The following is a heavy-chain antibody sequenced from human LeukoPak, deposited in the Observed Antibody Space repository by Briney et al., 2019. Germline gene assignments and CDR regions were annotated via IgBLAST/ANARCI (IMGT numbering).Heavy chain of an antibody. CDR2: IYPGDSDT. D-gene: IGHD5-12*01. CDR1: GYIFSDYW. V-gene: IGHV5-51*01. CDR3: ARRGYSGYSPLDS. J-gene: IGHJ4*02. Sequence: GESLKISCRGSGYIFSDYWIGWVRQMPGKGLEWMGIIYPGDSDTRYSPSFQGQVTISADKSISTAYLQWSRLKASDTAMYYCARRGYSGYSPLDSWGQGTLVTVSS.